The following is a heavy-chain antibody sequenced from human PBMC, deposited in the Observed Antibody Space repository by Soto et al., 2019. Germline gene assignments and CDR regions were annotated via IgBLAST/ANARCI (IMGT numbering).Heavy chain of an antibody. Sequence: TGGSLRLSCAASGFTFDDYAMHWVRKAPGKGLEWVSGISWNSGSIGYADSVKGRFTISRDNAKNSLYLQMNSLRAEDTALYYCAKDQAGVGVAYYYYYYYMDVWGKGTTVTVSS. CDR3: AKDQAGVGVAYYYYYYYMDV. D-gene: IGHD1-26*01. CDR1: GFTFDDYA. CDR2: ISWNSGSI. V-gene: IGHV3-9*01. J-gene: IGHJ6*03.